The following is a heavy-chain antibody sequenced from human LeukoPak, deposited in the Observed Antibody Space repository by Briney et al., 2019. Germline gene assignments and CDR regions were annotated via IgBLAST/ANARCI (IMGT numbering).Heavy chain of an antibody. Sequence: SETLSLTCTVSGGSISSSSYYWGWSRQPPGKGLEWIVSIYYSGSTYYNPSLKSRVTISVYTSKNQFSLKLSSVTAADTAVYYCARGTTRYCSSTSCYASYFDYWGQGTLVTVSS. CDR3: ARGTTRYCSSTSCYASYFDY. J-gene: IGHJ4*02. V-gene: IGHV4-39*01. CDR2: IYYSGST. D-gene: IGHD2-2*01. CDR1: GGSISSSSYY.